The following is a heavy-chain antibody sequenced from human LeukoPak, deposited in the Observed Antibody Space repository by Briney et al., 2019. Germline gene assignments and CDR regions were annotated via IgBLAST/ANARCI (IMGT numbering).Heavy chain of an antibody. CDR2: IKQDGSEK. Sequence: GGSLRLSCAASGFTFSSYWMSWVRQAPGKGLEWVANIKQDGSEKYYVDSVKGRFTISRDNAKNSLYLQMNSLRAEDTAVYYCARYQTQWLVYSRYNWFDPWGQGTLVTVSS. D-gene: IGHD6-19*01. J-gene: IGHJ5*02. V-gene: IGHV3-7*01. CDR1: GFTFSSYW. CDR3: ARYQTQWLVYSRYNWFDP.